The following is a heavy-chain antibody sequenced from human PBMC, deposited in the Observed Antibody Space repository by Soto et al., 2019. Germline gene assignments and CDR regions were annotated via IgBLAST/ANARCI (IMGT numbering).Heavy chain of an antibody. J-gene: IGHJ4*02. CDR3: AHRVLRTVFGLVTTTAIYFDF. Sequence: QITLNESGPPVVSPTETLTLTCRFSGFSLTTSGVGVGWIXXXXXXAPEWLALIYWDDDKRYSXXLKSRLTITKDTSKNQVVLTVSDLDPTDTATYYCAHRVLRTVFGLVTTTAIYFDFWGQGTPVAVSS. CDR2: IYWDDDK. V-gene: IGHV2-5*02. CDR1: GFSLTTSGVG. D-gene: IGHD3-3*01.